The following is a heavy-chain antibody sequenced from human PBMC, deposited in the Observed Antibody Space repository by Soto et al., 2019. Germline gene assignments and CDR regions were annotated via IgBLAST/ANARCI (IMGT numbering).Heavy chain of an antibody. D-gene: IGHD3-3*01. CDR3: ARHLSHDFWSGYLRYGMDV. V-gene: IGHV5-51*01. CDR2: IYPGDSDT. CDR1: GYSFTSYW. J-gene: IGHJ6*02. Sequence: GESLKISCKGSGYSFTSYWIGWVRQMPGKGLEWMGIIYPGDSDTRYSPSFQGQVTISADKSISTAYLQWSSLKASDTAMYYCARHLSHDFWSGYLRYGMDVWGQGTTVTVSS.